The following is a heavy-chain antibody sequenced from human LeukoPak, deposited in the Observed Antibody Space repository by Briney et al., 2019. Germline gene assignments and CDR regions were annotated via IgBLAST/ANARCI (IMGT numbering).Heavy chain of an antibody. Sequence: GGSLRLSCTASGFSFSGHWMHWARQLPGKGLVWVSRISPTGSTTSYADSVKGRFTVSRDNAKNTLYLQVNNLRAEDTTVYYCARGPNSNWSGLDFWGQGTLLTVSS. D-gene: IGHD6-6*01. CDR1: GFSFSGHW. CDR3: ARGPNSNWSGLDF. V-gene: IGHV3-74*01. CDR2: ISPTGSTT. J-gene: IGHJ4*02.